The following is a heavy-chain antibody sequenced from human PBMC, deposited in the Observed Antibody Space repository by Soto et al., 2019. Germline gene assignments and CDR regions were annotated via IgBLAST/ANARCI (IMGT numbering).Heavy chain of an antibody. CDR1: GDSISSYY. V-gene: IGHV4-59*01. D-gene: IGHD3-22*01. CDR2: LDYGRSA. CDR3: ALRSMAVVPEY. Sequence: QVQLQESGPGLVKPSETLSLTCAVSGDSISSYYCMWIRQPPGKGLESIGHLDYGRSAHYHPSLTGRATLSVDTSTNQCSLTLSSMPAAGTAVYYCALRSMAVVPEYWGQGTLVTVSS. J-gene: IGHJ4*02.